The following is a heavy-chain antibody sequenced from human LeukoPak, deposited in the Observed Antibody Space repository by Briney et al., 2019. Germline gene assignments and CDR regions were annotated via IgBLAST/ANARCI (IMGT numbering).Heavy chain of an antibody. V-gene: IGHV4-61*05. Sequence: SETLSLTCTVSGGSISSVSYYWGWIRQPPGKGLEWIGYIYYSGSTNYNPSLKSRVTISVDTSKNQFSLKLSSVTAADTAVYYCARNRLRYYGSGSYYNSFDYWGQGTLVTVSS. CDR3: ARNRLRYYGSGSYYNSFDY. J-gene: IGHJ4*02. CDR1: GGSISSVSYY. CDR2: IYYSGST. D-gene: IGHD3-10*01.